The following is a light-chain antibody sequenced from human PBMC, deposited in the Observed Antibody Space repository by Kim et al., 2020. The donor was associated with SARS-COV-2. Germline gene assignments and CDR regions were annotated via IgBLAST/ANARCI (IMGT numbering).Light chain of an antibody. J-gene: IGKJ4*01. CDR1: QSISSY. CDR3: QQSYSTPLT. V-gene: IGKV1-39*01. CDR2: AAS. Sequence: DIQMTQSPSSLSASVGDRVTITCRASQSISSYLNWYQQKPGKAPKLLIYAASSLQSGVPSRLSGSGSGTDFTLTISSLQPEDFATYYCQQSYSTPLTFGGGTKLEI.